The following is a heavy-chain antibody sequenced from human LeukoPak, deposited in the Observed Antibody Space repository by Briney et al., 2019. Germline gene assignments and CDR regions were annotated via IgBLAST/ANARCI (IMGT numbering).Heavy chain of an antibody. CDR3: ARDQYDTWSRRGNFDS. V-gene: IGHV3-7*03. CDR1: GFTFGKYW. D-gene: IGHD3-3*01. J-gene: IGHJ4*02. Sequence: GGSLRLSCVASGFTFGKYWMSWVRQAPGKGLEWVANIKLDGSEKNYVDSVKGRFTISRDNTKNSLYLQMNSLGVEDTAVFYCARDQYDTWSRRGNFDSWGQGTLVIVSS. CDR2: IKLDGSEK.